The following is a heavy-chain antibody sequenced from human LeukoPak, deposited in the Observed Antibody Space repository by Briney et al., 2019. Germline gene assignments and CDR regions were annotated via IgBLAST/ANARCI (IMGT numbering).Heavy chain of an antibody. D-gene: IGHD3-9*01. Sequence: ASVKVSCKASGYTFTGYYMHWVRQAPGQRLEWMGRINPNSGGTNYAQKFQGRVTMTRDTSISTAYMELSRLRSDDTAVYYCASQGALDYDILTGYPYYFDYWGQGTLVTVSS. CDR1: GYTFTGYY. CDR3: ASQGALDYDILTGYPYYFDY. J-gene: IGHJ4*02. CDR2: INPNSGGT. V-gene: IGHV1-2*06.